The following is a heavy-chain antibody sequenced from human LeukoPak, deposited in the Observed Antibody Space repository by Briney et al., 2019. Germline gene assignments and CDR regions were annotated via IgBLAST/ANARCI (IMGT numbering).Heavy chain of an antibody. CDR1: GYTFTSYG. V-gene: IGHV1-18*04. J-gene: IGHJ4*02. CDR3: ARFPIRYDILTGSAYYFDY. D-gene: IGHD3-9*01. Sequence: EASVTVSCKASGYTFTSYGISWVRQAPGQGLEWMGWISAYNGNTNYAQKLQGRVTMTTDTSTSTAYMELRSLRSDDTAVYYCARFPIRYDILTGSAYYFDYWGQGTLVTVSS. CDR2: ISAYNGNT.